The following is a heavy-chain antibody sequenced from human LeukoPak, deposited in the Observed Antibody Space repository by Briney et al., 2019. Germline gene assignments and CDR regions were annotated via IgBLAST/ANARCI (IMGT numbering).Heavy chain of an antibody. CDR2: IYKGST. V-gene: IGHV4-59*01. D-gene: IGHD2-2*02. CDR1: GGSISTYH. Sequence: SETLSLTCTISGGSISTYHWSWIRQPQEKGLEWIGYIYKGSTNYNPSLKSRVTISVVTSKNQFSLKLRSVTAADTAVYYCARLTRDGYTTFWGQGTLVTVSS. J-gene: IGHJ4*02. CDR3: ARLTRDGYTTF.